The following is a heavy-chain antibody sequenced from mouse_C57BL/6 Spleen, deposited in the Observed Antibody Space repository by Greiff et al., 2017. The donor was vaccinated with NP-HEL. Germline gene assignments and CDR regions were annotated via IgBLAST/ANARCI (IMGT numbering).Heavy chain of an antibody. CDR3: ERRPFYYDYDGAWFAY. CDR2: ISSGSSTI. D-gene: IGHD2-4*01. CDR1: GFTFSDYG. Sequence: EVNVVESGGGLVKPGGSLKLSCAASGFTFSDYGMHWVRQAPEKGLEWVAYISSGSSTIYYADTVKGRFTISRDNAKNPLFLQMTSLRSEDTAMYYCERRPFYYDYDGAWFAYWGQGTLVTVSA. J-gene: IGHJ3*01. V-gene: IGHV5-17*01.